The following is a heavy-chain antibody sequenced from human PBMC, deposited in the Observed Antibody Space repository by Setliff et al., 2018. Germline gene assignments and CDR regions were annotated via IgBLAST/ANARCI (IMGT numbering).Heavy chain of an antibody. D-gene: IGHD1-1*01. J-gene: IGHJ6*03. CDR3: ARDREGDGNYYMDV. CDR1: GFTFSAYG. Sequence: LRLSCAASGFTFSAYGMSWVRQAPGKGLEWVSDINRNGGRIGYADPVKGRFTVSRDNAKNTLYLQMNSLRAEDTAVYYCARDREGDGNYYMDVWGKGTTVTVSS. V-gene: IGHV3-20*04. CDR2: INRNGGRI.